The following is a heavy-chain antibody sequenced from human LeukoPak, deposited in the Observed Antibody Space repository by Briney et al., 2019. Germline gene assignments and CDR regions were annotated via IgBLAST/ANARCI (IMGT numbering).Heavy chain of an antibody. CDR1: GYTFTGYY. J-gene: IGHJ4*02. CDR2: INPKSGGT. CDR3: ARDLWFGELSPYDY. D-gene: IGHD3-10*01. V-gene: IGHV1-2*02. Sequence: ASVKVSCKASGYTFTGYYMHWVRQAPGQGLEWMGWINPKSGGTNYAQKFQGRVTMTRDTSISTAYMELSRLRSDDTAVYYCARDLWFGELSPYDYWGQGTLVTVSS.